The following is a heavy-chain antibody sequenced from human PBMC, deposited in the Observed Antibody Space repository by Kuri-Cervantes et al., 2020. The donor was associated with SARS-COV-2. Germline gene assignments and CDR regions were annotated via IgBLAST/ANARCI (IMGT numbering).Heavy chain of an antibody. CDR1: GDSITNYY. CDR2: VSYNGAT. J-gene: IGHJ4*02. CDR3: SGRVDFPSVDY. V-gene: IGHV4-59*01. D-gene: IGHD3/OR15-3a*01. Sequence: ESLKISCTVSGDSITNYYLTWIRQPPGKGLEWIGYVSYNGATAYNPSLKSRVTMSLDTSKNQFSLRLSSVTAADTAVYYCSGRVDFPSVDYWGQGTLVTVSS.